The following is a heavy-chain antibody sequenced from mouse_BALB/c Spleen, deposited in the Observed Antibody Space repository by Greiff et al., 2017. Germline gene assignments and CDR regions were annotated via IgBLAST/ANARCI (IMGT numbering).Heavy chain of an antibody. CDR2: ISSGGST. V-gene: IGHV5-6-5*01. CDR1: GFTFSSYA. D-gene: IGHD2-2*01. CDR3: ARGRGDGYDGFAY. J-gene: IGHJ3*01. Sequence: DVQLVESGGGLVKPGGSLKLSCAASGFTFSSYAMSWVRQTPEKRLEWVASISSGGSTYYPDSVKGRFTISRDNARNILYLQMSSLRSEDTAMYYCARGRGDGYDGFAYWGQGTLVTVSA.